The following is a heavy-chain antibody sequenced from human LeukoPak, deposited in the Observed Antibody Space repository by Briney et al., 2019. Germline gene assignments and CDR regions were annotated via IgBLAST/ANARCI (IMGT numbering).Heavy chain of an antibody. D-gene: IGHD5-18*01. V-gene: IGHV4-34*01. CDR2: INHSGST. CDR3: ARDLSDSYGFSLGRLGPSRNPGTDY. Sequence: SETLSLTCAVYGGSFSGYYWSWIRQPPGKGLEWIGEINHSGSTNYNPSLKSRVTISVDTSKNQFSLKLSSVTAADTAVYYCARDLSDSYGFSLGRLGPSRNPGTDYWGQGTLVTVSS. CDR1: GGSFSGYY. J-gene: IGHJ4*02.